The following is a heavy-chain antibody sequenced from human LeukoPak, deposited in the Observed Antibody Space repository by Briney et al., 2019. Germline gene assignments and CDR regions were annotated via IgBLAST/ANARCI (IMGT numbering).Heavy chain of an antibody. CDR1: GFTFSSYW. D-gene: IGHD2-2*01. CDR2: IKQDGSEK. V-gene: IGHV3-7*01. J-gene: IGHJ6*03. CDR3: ARAAAAKSYYYYMDV. Sequence: PGGSLRLSCAASGFTFSSYWMSWVRQAPGKGLEWVANIKQDGSEKYYVDSVKGRFTISRDNAKNSLYLQMNSLRAEDTAVYYCARAAAAKSYYYYMDVWGKGTTVTVSS.